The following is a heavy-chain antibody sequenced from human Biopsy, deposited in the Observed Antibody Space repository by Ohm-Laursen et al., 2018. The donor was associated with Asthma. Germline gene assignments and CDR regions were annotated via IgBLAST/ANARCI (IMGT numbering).Heavy chain of an antibody. Sequence: ASVKVSCKASGYTFINYAIHWVRQAPGQRLEWMGWINAGNGNTKYSQKFQGRVTITRDTSASTAYMDLSSLRSEDTAVYYCARTYYDFLTGQVNDVFDIWGQGTKVTVSS. CDR3: ARTYYDFLTGQVNDVFDI. J-gene: IGHJ3*02. CDR1: GYTFINYA. CDR2: INAGNGNT. V-gene: IGHV1-3*01. D-gene: IGHD3-9*01.